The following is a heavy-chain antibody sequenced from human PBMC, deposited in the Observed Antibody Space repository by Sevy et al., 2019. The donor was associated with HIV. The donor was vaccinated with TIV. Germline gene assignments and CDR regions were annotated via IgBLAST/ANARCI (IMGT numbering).Heavy chain of an antibody. D-gene: IGHD5-18*01. Sequence: GGSLRLSCAASGFPVSSNYMSWVRQAPGKGLEWVSVIYSDGSTYHADSVKGRFTISRDNSKNTLYLQMNSLRVEDTAVYYCAKGGRSYGDSYFDHWGQGTLVTVSS. CDR2: IYSDGST. V-gene: IGHV3-66*01. J-gene: IGHJ4*02. CDR3: AKGGRSYGDSYFDH. CDR1: GFPVSSNY.